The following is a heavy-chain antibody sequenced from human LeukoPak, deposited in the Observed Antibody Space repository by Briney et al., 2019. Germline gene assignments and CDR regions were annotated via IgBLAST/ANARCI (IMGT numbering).Heavy chain of an antibody. V-gene: IGHV3-9*01. CDR3: AAYSSCDY. D-gene: IGHD6-6*01. CDR2: ISWGSANK. J-gene: IGHJ4*02. CDR1: GFTFGDYA. Sequence: QAGGSLRLSCVASGFTFGDYAMHWVRQSPGKGLEWVSGISWGSANKGYADSVKGRFTISRDNAKNSLYLQMDSLRAEDTAVYYCAAYSSCDYWGQGALVTVSS.